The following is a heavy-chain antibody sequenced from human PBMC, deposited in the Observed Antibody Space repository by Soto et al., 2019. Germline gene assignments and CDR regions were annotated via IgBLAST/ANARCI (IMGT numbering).Heavy chain of an antibody. V-gene: IGHV4-59*02. D-gene: IGHD3-22*01. CDR2: MYFGGSF. J-gene: IGHJ5*02. CDR1: GASVSHGY. Sequence: QMQLQASGPGLVKPSETLSLTCNVSGASVSHGYWSWIRQPPGKGLEWIGFMYFGGSFNYNPSLTRRATPSVETSKNPFSMKLTSVTASDTAVYYCARSYYDSTGFAVDPWGQGTLVTVSS. CDR3: ARSYYDSTGFAVDP.